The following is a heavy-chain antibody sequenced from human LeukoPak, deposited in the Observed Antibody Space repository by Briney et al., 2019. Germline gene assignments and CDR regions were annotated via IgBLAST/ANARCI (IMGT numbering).Heavy chain of an antibody. CDR1: GYTFTSYY. D-gene: IGHD3-22*01. CDR3: ARYYYDSSGYPSPLDY. Sequence: ASVKVSCKASGYTFTSYYMHWVRQAPGQGLEWIGIINPSGGSTSYAQKFQGRVTMTRDMSTSTVYMELSSLRSEDTAVYYCARYYYDSSGYPSPLDYWGQGTLVTVSS. CDR2: INPSGGST. J-gene: IGHJ4*02. V-gene: IGHV1-46*01.